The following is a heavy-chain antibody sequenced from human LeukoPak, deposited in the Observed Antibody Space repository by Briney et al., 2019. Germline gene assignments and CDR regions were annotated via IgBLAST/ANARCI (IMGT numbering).Heavy chain of an antibody. J-gene: IGHJ4*02. Sequence: SETLSLTCTVSGDSISSNNYYWGWIRQPPGKGLEWIGSFYYSGSTYYNPSLKSRVTISVDTSKNQFSLKVSSVTAADTAVYYCATPGTVTTVMYFRYWGQGTLVTVSS. CDR3: ATPGTVTTVMYFRY. CDR2: FYYSGST. D-gene: IGHD4-11*01. V-gene: IGHV4-39*01. CDR1: GDSISSNNYY.